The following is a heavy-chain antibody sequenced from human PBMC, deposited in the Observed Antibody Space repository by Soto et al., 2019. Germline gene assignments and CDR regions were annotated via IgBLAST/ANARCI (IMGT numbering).Heavy chain of an antibody. V-gene: IGHV4-59*01. CDR1: GGSISSYY. Sequence: SETLSLTCTISGGSISSYYWSWIRQPPGKGLEWIGYIYNSRTTKYNPSLKGRVTISVDTSKWQFSLKLSSVTAADTAVYYCTRPILGTPYGMDVWGQGTTVTVSS. J-gene: IGHJ6*02. D-gene: IGHD7-27*01. CDR3: TRPILGTPYGMDV. CDR2: IYNSRTT.